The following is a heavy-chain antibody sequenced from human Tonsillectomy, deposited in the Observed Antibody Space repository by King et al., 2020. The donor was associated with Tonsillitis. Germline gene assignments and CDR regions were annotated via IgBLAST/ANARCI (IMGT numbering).Heavy chain of an antibody. CDR3: ARGKVYYDILTGYYPGFWFDP. CDR1: GGSISSYY. D-gene: IGHD3-9*01. Sequence: QLQESGPGLVKPSETLSLTCTVSGGSISSYYWSWIRPPPGKGLEWIGYIYYSGSTNYNPSLKSRVTISVDTSKNQFSLKLSSVTAADTAVYYCARGKVYYDILTGYYPGFWFDPWGQGTLVTVSS. CDR2: IYYSGST. J-gene: IGHJ5*02. V-gene: IGHV4-59*01.